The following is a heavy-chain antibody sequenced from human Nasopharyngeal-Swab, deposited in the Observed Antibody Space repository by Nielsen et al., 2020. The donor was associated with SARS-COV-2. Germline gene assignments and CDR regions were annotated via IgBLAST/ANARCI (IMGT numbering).Heavy chain of an antibody. V-gene: IGHV1-45*02. CDR2: ITPFNGNA. D-gene: IGHD2-8*01. CDR3: ASGQCINGVCNPTDGLDV. CDR1: GFSITYRF. J-gene: IGHJ6*02. Sequence: SVKVSCKASGFSITYRFLHWMRQAPAQALEWMGWITPFNGNAKYAQKFQGRVSITRDGSRTTASLELSSLRPDDTAMYFCASGQCINGVCNPTDGLDVWGQGTSVTVS.